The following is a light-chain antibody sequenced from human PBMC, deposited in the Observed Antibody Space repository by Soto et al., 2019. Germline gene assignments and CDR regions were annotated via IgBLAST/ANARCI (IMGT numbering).Light chain of an antibody. CDR2: GNN. J-gene: IGLJ1*01. CDR1: SSNIGAGFD. CDR3: QSYDTTLSGGSV. Sequence: QSALTQSPSVSRAPGQRVSISCTGTSSNIGAGFDVHWYQQLPATAPKLLIYGNNNRPSGVPDRFSGSKSGTSASLAITGLQAEDEADYYCQSYDTTLSGGSVFGTGTKLTVL. V-gene: IGLV1-40*01.